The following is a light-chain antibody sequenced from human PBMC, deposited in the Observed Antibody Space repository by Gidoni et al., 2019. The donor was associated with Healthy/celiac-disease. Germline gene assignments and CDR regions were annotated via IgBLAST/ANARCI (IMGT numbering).Light chain of an antibody. CDR1: SSDVGSYNL. V-gene: IGLV2-23*01. J-gene: IGLJ2*01. Sequence: QSALPKPASVSGSPGQSITISCTGTSSDVGSYNLVSWYQQHPGKAPKLMIYEGSKRPSGVSNRFAGSKSGNTASLTISGLQAEDEADYYCCSYAGSVVFGGGTKLTVL. CDR2: EGS. CDR3: CSYAGSVV.